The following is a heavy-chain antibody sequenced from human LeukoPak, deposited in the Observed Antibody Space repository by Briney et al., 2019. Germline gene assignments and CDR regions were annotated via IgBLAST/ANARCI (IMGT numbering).Heavy chain of an antibody. V-gene: IGHV3-30-3*01. CDR3: ARDLMTYYYDSSGYHGFDY. CDR1: GFTFSNNA. D-gene: IGHD3-22*01. CDR2: ISYDGSNK. Sequence: GGSLRLSCAASGFTFSNNAMHWVRQAPGKGLEWVAVISYDGSNKYYADSVKGRFTISRDNSKNTPYLQMNSLRAEDTAVYYCARDLMTYYYDSSGYHGFDYWGQGTLVTVSS. J-gene: IGHJ4*02.